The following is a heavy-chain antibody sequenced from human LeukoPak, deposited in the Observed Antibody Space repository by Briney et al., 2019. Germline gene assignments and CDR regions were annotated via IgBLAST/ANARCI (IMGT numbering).Heavy chain of an antibody. CDR1: GFSFGAYA. D-gene: IGHD1-26*01. Sequence: GGSLRLSCVASGFSFGAYALHWVRQSPGKGLEWVAPISYDGSNQWYADSVRGRFTVSRDNPVNTLFLQMNSLTTEDTAVYYCARGPPDGWEVYCDHWGQGTLVTVAS. CDR2: ISYDGSNQ. V-gene: IGHV3-30-3*01. J-gene: IGHJ4*02. CDR3: ARGPPDGWEVYCDH.